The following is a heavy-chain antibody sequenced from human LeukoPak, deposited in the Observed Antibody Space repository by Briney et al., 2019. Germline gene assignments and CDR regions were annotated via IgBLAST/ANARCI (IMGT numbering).Heavy chain of an antibody. CDR1: GFTVSSNY. V-gene: IGHV3-53*01. CDR2: LYSGGST. D-gene: IGHD5-18*01. Sequence: PGGSLRLSCAASGFTVSSNYMSWVRQAPGKGLEWVSSLYSGGSTYYADSVKDRFTISRDNSKNTLYLQMNSLRAEDTAVYYCAREGRDTAGYFDYWGQGTLVTVSS. CDR3: AREGRDTAGYFDY. J-gene: IGHJ4*02.